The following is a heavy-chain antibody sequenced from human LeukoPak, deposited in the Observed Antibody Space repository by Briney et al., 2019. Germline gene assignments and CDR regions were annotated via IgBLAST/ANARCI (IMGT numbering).Heavy chain of an antibody. Sequence: SQTLSLTCTVSGDSISSGGYYWSWIRQHPGKGLEWIGYIYYSGSPYYNPSLKSRVTISVDTSKNQFSLKLSSVTAADTAVYYCARETYYDYVWGRHAFDIWGQGTMVTVSS. V-gene: IGHV4-31*03. J-gene: IGHJ3*02. CDR1: GDSISSGGYY. D-gene: IGHD3-16*01. CDR3: ARETYYDYVWGRHAFDI. CDR2: IYYSGSP.